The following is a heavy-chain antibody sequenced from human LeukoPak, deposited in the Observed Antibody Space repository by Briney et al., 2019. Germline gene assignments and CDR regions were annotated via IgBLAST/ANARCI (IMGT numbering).Heavy chain of an antibody. J-gene: IGHJ6*03. CDR3: ATQGKDVRSGTYYYYMDV. V-gene: IGHV3-53*01. CDR1: GFTVSSNY. D-gene: IGHD1-26*01. CDR2: IYSGGST. Sequence: PGGSLRLSCAASGFTVSSNYMSWVRQAPGKGLEWVSVIYSGGSTYYADSVKGRLTISRDNSKNTLYLQMNSLRAEDTAVYYCATQGKDVRSGTYYYYMDVWGKGTTVTVSS.